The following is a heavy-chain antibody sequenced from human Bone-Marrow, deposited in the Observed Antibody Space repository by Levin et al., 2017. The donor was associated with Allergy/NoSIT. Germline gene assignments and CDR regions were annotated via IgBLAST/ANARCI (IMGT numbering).Heavy chain of an antibody. Sequence: SVKVSCKASGGTFSSYGISWMRQAPGQGFEWMGGIIPIFGTTDYAEKFQGRVTISADESRTTVYMELRSLRSEDTAVYYCARDRRPHRLEYWFDPWGQGTLVTVSS. J-gene: IGHJ5*02. V-gene: IGHV1-69*13. CDR1: GGTFSSYG. CDR3: ARDRRPHRLEYWFDP. D-gene: IGHD2/OR15-2a*01. CDR2: IIPIFGTT.